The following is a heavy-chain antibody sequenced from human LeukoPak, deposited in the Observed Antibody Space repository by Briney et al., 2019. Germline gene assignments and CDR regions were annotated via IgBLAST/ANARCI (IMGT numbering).Heavy chain of an antibody. Sequence: SVKVSCKASGGTFSSYAISWVRQAPGQGLEWMGGIIPIFGTANYAQKFQGRVTITTDESTSTAYMELSSLRSEDTAVYYCARGRITGTTTETYYFDYWGQGTLVTVSS. V-gene: IGHV1-69*05. J-gene: IGHJ4*02. CDR3: ARGRITGTTTETYYFDY. D-gene: IGHD1-7*01. CDR1: GGTFSSYA. CDR2: IIPIFGTA.